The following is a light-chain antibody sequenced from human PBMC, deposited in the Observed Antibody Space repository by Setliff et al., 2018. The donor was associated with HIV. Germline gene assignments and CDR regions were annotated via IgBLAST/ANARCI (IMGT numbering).Light chain of an antibody. CDR3: QVWDSSSDHVI. Sequence: SYKLTQPPSVSVAPGTTARITCGGNNIGSKGVHWYQQKPAQAPVLVIYYDSDRPSGIPERFSGSNSGNTATLTISRVEAGDEADYYCQVWDSSSDHVIFGGGTKVTVL. V-gene: IGLV3-21*04. CDR1: NIGSKG. CDR2: YDS. J-gene: IGLJ2*01.